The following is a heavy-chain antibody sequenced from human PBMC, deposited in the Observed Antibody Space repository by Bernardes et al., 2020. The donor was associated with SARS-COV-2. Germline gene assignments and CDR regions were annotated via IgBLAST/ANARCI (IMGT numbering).Heavy chain of an antibody. Sequence: GGSLSLSCAASGFTFGTYTMYWVRQAPGKGLEWVATISFTSKIIYYAGSVKGRFTVSRDNANNSLYLQMNSLRVEDTALYYCARGLSQTCCLNWFDRWGQGTLVTVSA. CDR3: ARGLSQTCCLNWFDR. CDR1: GFTFGTYT. V-gene: IGHV3-21*01. CDR2: ISFTSKII. J-gene: IGHJ5*02.